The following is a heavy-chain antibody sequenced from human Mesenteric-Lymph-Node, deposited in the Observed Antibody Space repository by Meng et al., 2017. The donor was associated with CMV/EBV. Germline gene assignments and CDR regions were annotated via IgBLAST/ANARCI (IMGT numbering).Heavy chain of an antibody. CDR2: INPSGGST. V-gene: IGHV1-46*01. CDR3: ARDPASHQELLSLGPGDYGMDV. CDR1: GYTFTNYY. J-gene: IGHJ6*02. D-gene: IGHD2-2*01. Sequence: ASVKVSCKASGYTFTNYYMHWVRQAPGQGLEWMGIINPSGGSTSYAQKFQGRITMTRDTSTSTVYMDLSSLRSEDTAVYYCARDPASHQELLSLGPGDYGMDVWGQGTTVTVSS.